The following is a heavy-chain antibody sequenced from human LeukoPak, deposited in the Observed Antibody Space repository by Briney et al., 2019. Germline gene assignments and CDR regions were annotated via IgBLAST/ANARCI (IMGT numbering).Heavy chain of an antibody. D-gene: IGHD5-18*01. CDR2: ICYGNT. CDR3: ARDKARSSGRYFDP. J-gene: IGHJ5*02. V-gene: IGHV4-59*11. Sequence: AETLCLPCGVSGGSISTHYWNWIRQTPGKGLEWIGHICYGNTHYNPSLKSRVTISVDRSKNQFSLKLTSVTAEDSAVYYCARDKARSSGRYFDPGGEEALVTVSS. CDR1: GGSISTHY.